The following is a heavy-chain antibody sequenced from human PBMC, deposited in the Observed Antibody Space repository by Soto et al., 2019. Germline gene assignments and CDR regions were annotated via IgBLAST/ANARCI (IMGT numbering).Heavy chain of an antibody. D-gene: IGHD2-21*01. CDR3: STDGDCELLRVDN. V-gene: IGHV3-15*07. Sequence: PGGSLRLSCAASGFTFSNAWMNWVRQAPGKGLEWVGRMKSNNDGGTTDYAAPVKGRFTISRDDSKNTLYLQMNSLKTEDTAVYYCSTDGDCELLRVDNWGQGNLVTVPS. CDR2: MKSNNDGGTT. J-gene: IGHJ4*02. CDR1: GFTFSNAW.